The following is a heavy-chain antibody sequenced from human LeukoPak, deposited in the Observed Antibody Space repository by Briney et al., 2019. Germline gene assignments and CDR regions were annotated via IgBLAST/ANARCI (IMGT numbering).Heavy chain of an antibody. Sequence: SETLSLTCNVSGDSISGQHLTWIRQPPGKGLEWIGQIYYSGTTHYNPALQSRVTMSLDTSQTHFSLKVTSVTAADTAVYYCATYYRGMGGRGYWGQGTLVTVSS. CDR1: GDSISGQH. CDR3: ATYYRGMGGRGY. V-gene: IGHV4-59*11. J-gene: IGHJ4*02. D-gene: IGHD4-23*01. CDR2: IYYSGTT.